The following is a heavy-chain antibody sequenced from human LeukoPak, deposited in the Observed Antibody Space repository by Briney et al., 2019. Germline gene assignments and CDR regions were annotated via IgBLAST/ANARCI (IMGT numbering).Heavy chain of an antibody. V-gene: IGHV3-66*02. CDR1: GFIVNSYG. CDR2: IYSDGVT. CDR3: ARDRAEGKTWVEFDP. J-gene: IGHJ5*02. Sequence: QPGGSLRLSCVASGFIVNSYGMSWVRQAPGKGLAWVSLIYSDGVTQYADSVKGRFTISRDNSKNTLYLQMNSLRDEDTAVYFCARDRAEGKTWVEFDPWGQGTLVTVSS.